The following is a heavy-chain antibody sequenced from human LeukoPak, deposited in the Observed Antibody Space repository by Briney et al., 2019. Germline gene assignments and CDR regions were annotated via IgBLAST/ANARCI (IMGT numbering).Heavy chain of an antibody. CDR3: ARGRDGYNLIDAFDI. CDR1: GFSFSSYA. V-gene: IGHV3-21*01. Sequence: GGSLRLSCAASGFSFSSYAMNWVRQAPGKGLEWVSSISSSSIYIYYADSLKGRFTISRDNAKNSLYLQMNSLRAEDTAVYYCARGRDGYNLIDAFDIWGQGIMVTVSS. J-gene: IGHJ3*02. D-gene: IGHD5-24*01. CDR2: ISSSSIYI.